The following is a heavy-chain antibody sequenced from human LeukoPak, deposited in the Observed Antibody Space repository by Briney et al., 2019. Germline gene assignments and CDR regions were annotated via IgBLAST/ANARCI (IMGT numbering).Heavy chain of an antibody. D-gene: IGHD2-2*01. V-gene: IGHV4-59*01. Sequence: SETLSLTCTVSGGSISSYYWSWIRQPPGKGREWIGYIYYSGSTNYNPSLKSRVTISVDTSKNQSSLKLRSVTAADTAVYYCARSVVPAAIDYWGQGTLVTVSS. CDR1: GGSISSYY. J-gene: IGHJ4*02. CDR2: IYYSGST. CDR3: ARSVVPAAIDY.